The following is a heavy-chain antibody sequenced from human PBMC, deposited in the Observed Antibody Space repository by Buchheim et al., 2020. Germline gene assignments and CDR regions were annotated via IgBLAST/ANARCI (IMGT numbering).Heavy chain of an antibody. CDR2: ISYDGSNK. CDR3: ARGRTRHHSYYYGMNV. V-gene: IGHV3-30*03. D-gene: IGHD2-2*01. Sequence: QVQLVESGGGVVQPGRSLRLSCAASGFTFSSYGMHWVRQAPGKGLEWVAVISYDGSNKYYADSVKGRFTISRDNSKNTLYLQMNSLRAEDTAVYYCARGRTRHHSYYYGMNVWGQGTT. CDR1: GFTFSSYG. J-gene: IGHJ6*02.